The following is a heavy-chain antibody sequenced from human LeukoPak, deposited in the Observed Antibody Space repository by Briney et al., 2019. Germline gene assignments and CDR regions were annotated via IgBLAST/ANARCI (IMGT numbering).Heavy chain of an antibody. J-gene: IGHJ5*02. Sequence: EASVNVSCKASGYTFTSYYMHWVRQAPGQGLEWMGIINPSGGSTSYAQKFQGRVTMTRDTSTSTVYMELSSLRSEDTAVYYCARGGGDIVVVPAAENWFDPWGQGTLVTVSS. CDR3: ARGGGDIVVVPAAENWFDP. D-gene: IGHD2-2*01. CDR2: INPSGGST. CDR1: GYTFTSYY. V-gene: IGHV1-46*01.